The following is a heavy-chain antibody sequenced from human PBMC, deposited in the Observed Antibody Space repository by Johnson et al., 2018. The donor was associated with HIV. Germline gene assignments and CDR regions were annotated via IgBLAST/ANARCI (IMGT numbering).Heavy chain of an antibody. CDR3: ARGRGVGRPIQKWLGAAFDI. CDR1: GFTFSSYD. D-gene: IGHD5-18*01. CDR2: IGTAGDT. J-gene: IGHJ3*02. V-gene: IGHV3-13*01. Sequence: VQLVESWGGLVQPGGSLRLSCAASGFTFSSYDMHWVRQTTGKVLQWVSGIGTAGDTYYSGSVKGRFTISRENAKNSLYLQMNSLRAGDTAVYYCARGRGVGRPIQKWLGAAFDIWGQGTMVTVSS.